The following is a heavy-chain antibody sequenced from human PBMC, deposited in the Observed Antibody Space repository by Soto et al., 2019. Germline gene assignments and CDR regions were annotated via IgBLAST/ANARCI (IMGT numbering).Heavy chain of an antibody. J-gene: IGHJ4*02. CDR3: AKDRAIVVVTAIDY. D-gene: IGHD2-21*02. Sequence: PGGSLSISFAASRFTFSSYWMSWVRQAPGKGLEWVANIKQDGSEKYYVDSVKGRFTISRDNAKNSLYLQMNSLRAEDTAVYYCAKDRAIVVVTAIDYWGQGTLVTVSS. V-gene: IGHV3-7*01. CDR2: IKQDGSEK. CDR1: RFTFSSYW.